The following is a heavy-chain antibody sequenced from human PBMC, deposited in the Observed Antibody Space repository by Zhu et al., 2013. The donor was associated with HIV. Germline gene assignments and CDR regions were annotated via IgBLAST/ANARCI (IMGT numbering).Heavy chain of an antibody. CDR2: IIPIFGTA. V-gene: IGHV1-69*01. D-gene: IGHD3-22*01. CDR3: ARDPSYAYYDRSRFTYYYGMDV. J-gene: IGHJ6*02. CDR1: GGTFSSHA. Sequence: VQLVQSGAEVKKPGSSVKVSCKASGGTFSSHAISWVRQAPGQGLEWMGGIIPIFGTANYAQKFQGRVTITADESTSTAYMELSSLRSEDTAVYYCARDPSYAYYDRSRFTYYYGMDVWGQGTTVTVSS.